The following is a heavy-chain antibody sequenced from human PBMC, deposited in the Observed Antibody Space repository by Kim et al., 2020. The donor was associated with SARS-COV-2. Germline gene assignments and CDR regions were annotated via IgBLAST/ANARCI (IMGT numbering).Heavy chain of an antibody. Sequence: KGRFTITRDNSKNKLYRQMNSLRAEDTAVYYCAKGPLTYYYDSSGYYFDYWGQGTLVTVSS. D-gene: IGHD3-22*01. V-gene: IGHV3-23*01. CDR3: AKGPLTYYYDSSGYYFDY. J-gene: IGHJ4*02.